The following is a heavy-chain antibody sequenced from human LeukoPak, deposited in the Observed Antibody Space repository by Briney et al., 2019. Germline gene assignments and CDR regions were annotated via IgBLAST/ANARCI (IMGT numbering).Heavy chain of an antibody. D-gene: IGHD2-15*01. Sequence: ASVKVSCKASGYTFTSYYMHWVRQAPGQGLEWMGIINPSGGSTSYAQKFQGRVTMTRDTSTSTVYMELSSLRSEDTAVHYCARAGPAHGPPSYSRYDYWGQGTLVTVSS. V-gene: IGHV1-46*01. J-gene: IGHJ4*02. CDR2: INPSGGST. CDR1: GYTFTSYY. CDR3: ARAGPAHGPPSYSRYDY.